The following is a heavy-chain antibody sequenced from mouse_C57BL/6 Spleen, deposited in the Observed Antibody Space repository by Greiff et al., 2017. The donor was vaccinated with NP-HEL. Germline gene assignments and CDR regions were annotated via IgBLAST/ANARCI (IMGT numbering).Heavy chain of an antibody. CDR1: GYTFPSYW. CDR3: ALYYYGSSYVAY. Sequence: QVQLPQPGAELVKPGASVKMSCKASGYTFPSYWLTWVKPRPGPGLEWIGDIFPGSGSTNYNEKFKSKATLTVDTSSSTAYMQLSSLTSEDSAVYYCALYYYGSSYVAYWGQGTTLTVSS. V-gene: IGHV1-55*01. D-gene: IGHD1-1*01. J-gene: IGHJ2*01. CDR2: IFPGSGST.